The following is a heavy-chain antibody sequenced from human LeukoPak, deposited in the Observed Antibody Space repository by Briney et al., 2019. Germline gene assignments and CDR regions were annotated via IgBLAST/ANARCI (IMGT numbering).Heavy chain of an antibody. V-gene: IGHV3-23*01. CDR1: GFTLSSYA. CDR3: AKDRASSSCDY. D-gene: IGHD6-13*01. J-gene: IGHJ4*02. CDR2: ISGSGGST. Sequence: GGSLRLSCAASGFTLSSYAMSWVRQAPGKGLEWVSGISGSGGSTYYADSVKGRFTISRDNSKNMPYLQMNSLRAEDTAVYYCAKDRASSSCDYWGQGTLVTVFS.